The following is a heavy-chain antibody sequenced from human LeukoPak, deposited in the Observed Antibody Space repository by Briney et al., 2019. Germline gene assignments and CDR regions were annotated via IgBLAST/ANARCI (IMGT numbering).Heavy chain of an antibody. Sequence: ASVKVSCKASGYSFISYGISWVRQAPGQGLEWMGWISTYNGDTNYAQNLHGRVTMTTDTSTSTAYMELRNLRFDATAVYSCARAVGISSSRGWFAPWGQGTLVTVSS. CDR2: ISTYNGDT. J-gene: IGHJ5*02. D-gene: IGHD6-6*01. V-gene: IGHV1-18*01. CDR1: GYSFISYG. CDR3: ARAVGISSSRGWFAP.